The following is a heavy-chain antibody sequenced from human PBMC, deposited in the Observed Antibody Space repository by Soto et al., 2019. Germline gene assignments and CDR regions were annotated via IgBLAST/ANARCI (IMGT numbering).Heavy chain of an antibody. CDR3: GQYLPLGRGGRFYYYYVMDV. V-gene: IGHV3-23*01. CDR1: GFTFSSYA. Sequence: EVQLLESGGGLVQPGGSLRLSCAASGFTFSSYAMSWVRQAPGKGLEWVSAISGSGGSTYHADSVKGRLTISRDNSKNTLYLEVNSLRAEDTAVYYCGQYLPLGRGGRFYYYYVMDVWGQGTTVTVSS. CDR2: ISGSGGST. J-gene: IGHJ6*02. D-gene: IGHD1-26*01.